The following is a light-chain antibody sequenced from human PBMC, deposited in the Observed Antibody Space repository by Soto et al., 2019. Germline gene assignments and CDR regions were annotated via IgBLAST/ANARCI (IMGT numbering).Light chain of an antibody. CDR2: DAS. J-gene: IGKJ3*01. CDR1: QSISNW. V-gene: IGKV1-5*01. CDR3: QQYNTDPFT. Sequence: DIQMTQSPSTLPASVGDRVTITCRASQSISNWLAWFQQKPGKAPKLLIYDASNLESGVPSRFSGSGSGTEFTLTISSLQPDDFGTFYCQQYNTDPFTFGPGTKVDIK.